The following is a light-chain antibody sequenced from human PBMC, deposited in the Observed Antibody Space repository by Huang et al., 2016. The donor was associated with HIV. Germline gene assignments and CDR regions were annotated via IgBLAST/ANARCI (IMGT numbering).Light chain of an antibody. J-gene: IGKJ4*01. V-gene: IGKV1-5*03. CDR2: KSS. CDR1: KNINSW. Sequence: DIKMTQSPSTLSASVGDRVTISCRASKNINSWWAWYQQKPGKAPRLLIYKSSNLESGVPSRFSGSGSGTEFSLTITTLQPEDFATYYCQQYYGSFTFGGGTKV. CDR3: QQYYGSFT.